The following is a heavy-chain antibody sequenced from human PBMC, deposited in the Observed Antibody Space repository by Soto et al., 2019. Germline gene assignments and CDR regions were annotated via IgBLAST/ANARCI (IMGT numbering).Heavy chain of an antibody. J-gene: IGHJ4*02. V-gene: IGHV3-15*01. CDR3: TTPHCSSTSCYIGGWGDY. D-gene: IGHD2-2*02. Sequence: EVQLVESGGGLVKPGGSLRLSCAASGFTFSNAWMSWVRQAPGKGLEWVGRIKSKTDGGTTDYAAPVKGRFTISRDDSKNTLYLQMNSLKTEDTAVYYCTTPHCSSTSCYIGGWGDYWGQGTLVTVSS. CDR2: IKSKTDGGTT. CDR1: GFTFSNAW.